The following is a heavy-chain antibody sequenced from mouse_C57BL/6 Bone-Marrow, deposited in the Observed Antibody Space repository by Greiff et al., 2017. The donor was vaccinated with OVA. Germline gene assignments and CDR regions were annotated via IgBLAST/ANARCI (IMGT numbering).Heavy chain of an antibody. CDR2: IRLKSDNYAT. D-gene: IGHD1-1*01. J-gene: IGHJ4*01. CDR3: TDYYGSSYDAMDY. V-gene: IGHV6-3*01. CDR1: GFTFSNYW. Sequence: EVKLEESGGGLVQPGGSMKLSCVASGFTFSNYWMNWVRQSPEKGLEWVAQIRLKSDNYATHYAESVKGRFTISRDDSKSSVYLQMNNLRAEDTGIYYCTDYYGSSYDAMDYWGQGTSVTVSS.